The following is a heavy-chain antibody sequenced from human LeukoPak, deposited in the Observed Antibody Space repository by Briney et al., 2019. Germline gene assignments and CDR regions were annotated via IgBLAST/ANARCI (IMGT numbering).Heavy chain of an antibody. V-gene: IGHV3-48*01. CDR1: GFTFSSYS. D-gene: IGHD3-3*01. J-gene: IGHJ6*03. Sequence: GGSLRLSCAASGFTFSSYSMNWVRQAPGKGLEGVSYISSSSSTIYYADSVKGRFTISRDNAKNSLYLQMNSLSAEDTDGYYCAREWGRFSWGGGGYDFWSGYYRGYYYYMDVWGKGTTVTVSS. CDR3: AREWGRFSWGGGGYDFWSGYYRGYYYYMDV. CDR2: ISSSSSTI.